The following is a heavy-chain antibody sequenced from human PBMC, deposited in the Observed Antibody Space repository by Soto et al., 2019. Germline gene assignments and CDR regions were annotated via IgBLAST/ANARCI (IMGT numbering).Heavy chain of an antibody. D-gene: IGHD5-18*01. Sequence: PGGSLRLSCAASGFTFSSYAMSWVRQAPGKGLEWVSAISGSGGSTYYADSVKGRFTISRDNSKNTLYLQMKSLRAEDTAVYYCAKDLAGLRYYGMDVWGQGTTVTVSS. CDR3: AKDLAGLRYYGMDV. CDR1: GFTFSSYA. CDR2: ISGSGGST. J-gene: IGHJ6*02. V-gene: IGHV3-23*01.